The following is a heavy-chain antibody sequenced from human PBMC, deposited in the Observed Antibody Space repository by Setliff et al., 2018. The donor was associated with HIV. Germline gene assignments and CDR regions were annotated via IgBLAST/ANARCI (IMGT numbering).Heavy chain of an antibody. CDR2: ISSSGGTI. V-gene: IGHV3-48*03. CDR3: ARILDMSSRTRTLYHAMDV. D-gene: IGHD3-10*01. CDR1: GFTISNVW. J-gene: IGHJ6*02. Sequence: GGSLRLSCAASGFTISNVWMTWVRQAPGKGLEWVSYISSSGGTIYYADSVKGRFTISRDNAKNSLYLQMNSLRAEDTAVYYCARILDMSSRTRTLYHAMDVWGRGTTVTVSS.